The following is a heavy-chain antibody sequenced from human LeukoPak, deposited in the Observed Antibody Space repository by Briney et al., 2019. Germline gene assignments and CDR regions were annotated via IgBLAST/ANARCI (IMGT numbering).Heavy chain of an antibody. CDR1: GFTFSSYE. Sequence: PGGSLRLSCAASGFTFSSYEMNWVRQAPGKGLEWVSYISSSGSTIYYADSVKGRFTISRDNAKNSLYLQMNSLRAEDTAVYYCAMFAIVSDFDWLPGYYFDYWGQGTLVTVSS. CDR2: ISSSGSTI. V-gene: IGHV3-48*03. J-gene: IGHJ4*02. D-gene: IGHD3-9*01. CDR3: AMFAIVSDFDWLPGYYFDY.